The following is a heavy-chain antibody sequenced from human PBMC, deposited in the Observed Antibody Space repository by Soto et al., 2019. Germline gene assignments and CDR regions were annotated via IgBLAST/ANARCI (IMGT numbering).Heavy chain of an antibody. J-gene: IGHJ5*02. CDR3: ARVYYDFCNWFDP. CDR2: IVVYSGNT. D-gene: IGHD3-3*01. Sequence: GASVKVSCKASGFTFTSSAVQWVRQARGQRLEWIGWIVVYSGNTNYAQKFQERVTITTDTSTSTAYMELRSLRSEDTAVYYCARVYYDFCNWFDPRGQGTLVTVSS. CDR1: GFTFTSSA. V-gene: IGHV1-58*01.